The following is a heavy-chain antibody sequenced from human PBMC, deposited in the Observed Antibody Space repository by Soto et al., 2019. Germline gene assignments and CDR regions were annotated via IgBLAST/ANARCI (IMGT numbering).Heavy chain of an antibody. CDR1: GGSISSGGYY. V-gene: IGHV4-31*03. CDR3: ARVVYYGSGTTGYYYYMDV. J-gene: IGHJ6*03. CDR2: IYYSGST. Sequence: QVQLQESGPGLVKPSQTLSLTCTVSGGSISSGGYYWRWIRQPPGKGLEWIGYIYYSGSTYYNPSLKSRVTRAGGTSKNQYSLKLSSVTAADTAVYYCARVVYYGSGTTGYYYYMDVWGKGTTVTGSS. D-gene: IGHD3-10*01.